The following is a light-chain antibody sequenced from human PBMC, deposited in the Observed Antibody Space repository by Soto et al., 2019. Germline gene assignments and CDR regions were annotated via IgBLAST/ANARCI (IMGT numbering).Light chain of an antibody. CDR1: QSVSSN. J-gene: IGKJ1*01. V-gene: IGKV3-15*01. CDR2: GAS. Sequence: EVVMTQSPATLSVSPGERATLSCRASQSVSSNLAWYQQIPGQAPTLLIYGASTRATGVPARFSGSGSGTEFTLTISSMQSEAFAVYYCQQYNYWWTFGQGTKVEI. CDR3: QQYNYWWT.